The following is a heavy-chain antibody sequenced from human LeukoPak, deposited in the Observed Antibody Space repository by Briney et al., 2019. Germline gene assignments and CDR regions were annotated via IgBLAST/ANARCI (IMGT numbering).Heavy chain of an antibody. J-gene: IGHJ6*02. V-gene: IGHV1-69*13. CDR1: GATFSSYA. D-gene: IGHD2-2*01. Sequence: GASGKVSCKASGATFSSYAISWVRQAPGQGLEWMGGIIPIFGTANYAQKFQGRVTITADESTSTAYMELSSLRSEDTAVYYCARGEVPAAKYYYGMDVWGQGTTVTVSS. CDR2: IIPIFGTA. CDR3: ARGEVPAAKYYYGMDV.